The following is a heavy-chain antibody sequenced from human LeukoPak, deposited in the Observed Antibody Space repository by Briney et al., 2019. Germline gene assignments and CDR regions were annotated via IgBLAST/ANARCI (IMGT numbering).Heavy chain of an antibody. CDR3: ASRIAARPNYFDY. Sequence: SETLALTCAGYGGSFSGYYWSWIRQPPGKGLEWIGEINHSGSTNYNPSLKSRVTISVDTSKNQFSLKLSSVTAADTAVYYCASRIAARPNYFDYWGQGTLVTVSS. V-gene: IGHV4-34*01. CDR2: INHSGST. D-gene: IGHD6-6*01. J-gene: IGHJ4*02. CDR1: GGSFSGYY.